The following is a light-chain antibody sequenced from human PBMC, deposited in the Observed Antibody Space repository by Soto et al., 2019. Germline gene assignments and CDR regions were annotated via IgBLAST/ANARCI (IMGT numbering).Light chain of an antibody. CDR1: SSDVGGYDF. Sequence: QSPLTQPPSPSFSPGQSVTMSCTGTSSDVGGYDFVAWHQQHPGKAPRLMIYDVSKRPSGVPDRFSGSKSGYTASLTVSGLQAEDEADYYCSSFVGGNIYVFGTGTKVTVL. V-gene: IGLV2-8*01. J-gene: IGLJ1*01. CDR2: DVS. CDR3: SSFVGGNIYV.